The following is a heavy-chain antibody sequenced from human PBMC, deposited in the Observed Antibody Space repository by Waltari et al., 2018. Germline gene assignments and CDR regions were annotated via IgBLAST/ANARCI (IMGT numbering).Heavy chain of an antibody. CDR2: INPNSGGT. V-gene: IGHV1-2*02. D-gene: IGHD5-18*01. Sequence: QVQLVQSGAEVKKPGASVKVSCKASGYTFTGYYMHWVRQAPGQGLEWMGWINPNSGGTNYAQKFQGRVTMTRDTSISTAYMELSSLRSEDTAVYYCAREGLVDTAMAPPMDVWGQGTTVTVSS. CDR3: AREGLVDTAMAPPMDV. J-gene: IGHJ6*02. CDR1: GYTFTGYY.